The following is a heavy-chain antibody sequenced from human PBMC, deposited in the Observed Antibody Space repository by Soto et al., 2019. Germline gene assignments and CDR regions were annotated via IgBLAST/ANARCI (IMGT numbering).Heavy chain of an antibody. Sequence: SETLSLTCAVYGGSFSGYYWSWIRQPPGKGLEWIGEINHSGSTNYNPSLKSRVTISVDTSKNQFSLKLSSVTAADTAVYYCARFPIAVAGKNWFDPWGQATLVTVSS. V-gene: IGHV4-34*01. D-gene: IGHD6-19*01. CDR1: GGSFSGYY. J-gene: IGHJ5*02. CDR2: INHSGST. CDR3: ARFPIAVAGKNWFDP.